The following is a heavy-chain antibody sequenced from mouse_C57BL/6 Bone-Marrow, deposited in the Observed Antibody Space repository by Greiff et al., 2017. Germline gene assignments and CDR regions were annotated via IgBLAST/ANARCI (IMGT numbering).Heavy chain of an antibody. CDR3: ARILYDYDEGYWYFDV. J-gene: IGHJ1*03. CDR1: GFSLSTFGMG. D-gene: IGHD2-4*01. V-gene: IGHV8-8*01. CDR2: IWWDDDK. Sequence: QVTLKESGPGILQPSQTLSLTCSFSGFSLSTFGMGVGWIRQPSGKGLEWLAHIWWDDDKYYNPALKSRLTISKATSKNQVFLKIANVDTADTATYYCARILYDYDEGYWYFDVWGTGTTVTVSS.